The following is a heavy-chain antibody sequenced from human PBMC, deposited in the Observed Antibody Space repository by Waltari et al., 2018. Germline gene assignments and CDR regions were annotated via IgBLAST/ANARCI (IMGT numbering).Heavy chain of an antibody. CDR1: GFTFSSYS. V-gene: IGHV3-21*01. CDR2: ISSSSSYI. Sequence: EVQLVESGGGLVKPGGSLRLSCAASGFTFSSYSMNWVRQAPGKGLEWVSSISSSSSYIYYADSVKGRFTISRDNAKNSLYLQMNSLRAEDTAVYYCASTRGYSGYDLDYWGQGTLVTVSS. D-gene: IGHD5-12*01. J-gene: IGHJ4*02. CDR3: ASTRGYSGYDLDY.